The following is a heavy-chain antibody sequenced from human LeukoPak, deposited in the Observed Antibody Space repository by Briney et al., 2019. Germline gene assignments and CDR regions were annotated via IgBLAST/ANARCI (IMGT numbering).Heavy chain of an antibody. J-gene: IGHJ4*02. Sequence: GGSLRLSCAASGFTFSSYAMHWVRQAPGKGLEWVSGISWNSGSIGYADSVKGRFTISRDNAKNSLYLQMNSLRAEDTALYYCAKGGYDSSGYYPPFDYWGQGTLVTVSS. CDR2: ISWNSGSI. CDR1: GFTFSSYA. V-gene: IGHV3-9*01. D-gene: IGHD3-22*01. CDR3: AKGGYDSSGYYPPFDY.